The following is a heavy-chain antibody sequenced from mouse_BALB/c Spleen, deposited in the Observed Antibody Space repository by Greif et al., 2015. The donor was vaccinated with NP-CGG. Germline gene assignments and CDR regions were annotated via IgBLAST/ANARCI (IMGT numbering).Heavy chain of an antibody. CDR1: GYSFTSYW. CDR2: IDPSDSET. D-gene: IGHD2-10*02. Sequence: QVQLQQPGPQLVRPGASVKISCKASGYSFTSYWMHWVKQRPGQGLEWIGMIDPSDSETRLNQKFKDKATLTVDKSSSTAYMQLSSPTSEDSAVYYCARSPYGNYWYFDVWGAGTTVTVSS. V-gene: IGHV1S127*01. J-gene: IGHJ1*01. CDR3: ARSPYGNYWYFDV.